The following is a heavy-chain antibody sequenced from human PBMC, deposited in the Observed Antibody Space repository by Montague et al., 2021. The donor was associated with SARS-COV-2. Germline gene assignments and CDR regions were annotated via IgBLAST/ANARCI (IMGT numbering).Heavy chain of an antibody. D-gene: IGHD5-24*01. J-gene: IGHJ6*02. CDR1: GFTFSSYA. CDR2: LSYDGSNK. Sequence: SLRLSCPASGFTFSSYAMHWVRQAPGKGLEWVAVLSYDGSNKYYVDSVKGRFTISRDNSKNTLFLQMNSLRAEDTAVYYCARGIATLGRWLQVPWALYYYYGMDVWGQGTTVTVSS. V-gene: IGHV3-30*04. CDR3: ARGIATLGRWLQVPWALYYYYGMDV.